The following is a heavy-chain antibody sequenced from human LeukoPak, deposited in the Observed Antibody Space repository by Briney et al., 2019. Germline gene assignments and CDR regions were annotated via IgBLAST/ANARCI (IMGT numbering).Heavy chain of an antibody. Sequence: SETLSLTCAVYGGSFSGYYWSWIRQPPGKGLEWIGEINHSGSTNYNPSLKSRVTISVDTSKNQFSLKLSSVTAADTAVYYCVRHKIRRYSYGPGAFDIWGQGTMVTVSS. CDR3: VRHKIRRYSYGPGAFDI. J-gene: IGHJ3*02. D-gene: IGHD5-18*01. V-gene: IGHV4-34*01. CDR1: GGSFSGYY. CDR2: INHSGST.